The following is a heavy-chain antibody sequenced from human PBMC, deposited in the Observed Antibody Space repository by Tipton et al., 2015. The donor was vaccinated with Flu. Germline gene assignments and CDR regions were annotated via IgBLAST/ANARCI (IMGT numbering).Heavy chain of an antibody. CDR3: AGQDVVVPAATSPGGMDV. V-gene: IGHV5-51*01. D-gene: IGHD2-2*01. CDR2: IYPGDSDT. CDR1: GYSFTSYW. Sequence: QLVQSGAEVKKPGESLKISCKGSGYSFTSYWIGWVRQMPGKGLEWMGIIYPGDSDTRYSPSFQGQVTIPADKSISTAYLQWSSLKASDTAMYYCAGQDVVVPAATSPGGMDVWGQGTTVTVSS. J-gene: IGHJ6*02.